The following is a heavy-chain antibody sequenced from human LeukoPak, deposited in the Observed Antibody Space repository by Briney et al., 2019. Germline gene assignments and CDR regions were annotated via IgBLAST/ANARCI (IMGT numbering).Heavy chain of an antibody. Sequence: SQTLSLTCAISGDSVSSNSAAWNWIRQSPSRGLEWLGRTYYRSKWYNDYAVSVKSRITINPDTSKNQFSLQLNSVTPEDTAVYYCARENDFWSGPSYYSDYWGQGTLVTVSS. CDR2: TYYRSKWYN. J-gene: IGHJ4*02. CDR1: GDSVSSNSAA. CDR3: ARENDFWSGPSYYSDY. V-gene: IGHV6-1*01. D-gene: IGHD3-3*01.